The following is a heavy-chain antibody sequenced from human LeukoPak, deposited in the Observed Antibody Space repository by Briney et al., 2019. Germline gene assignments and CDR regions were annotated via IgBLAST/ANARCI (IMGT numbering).Heavy chain of an antibody. CDR1: GFSFSDYY. CDR3: ARMYGGNSVFDY. CDR2: ISSSSSYT. Sequence: PGGSLRLSCAASGFSFSDYYMSCIRQAPGKGLEWVLYISSSSSYTIYADSVKGRFTISRDNAKNSLYLQMNSLRAEDTAVYYCARMYGGNSVFDYWGQGTLVTVSS. V-gene: IGHV3-11*03. J-gene: IGHJ4*02. D-gene: IGHD4-23*01.